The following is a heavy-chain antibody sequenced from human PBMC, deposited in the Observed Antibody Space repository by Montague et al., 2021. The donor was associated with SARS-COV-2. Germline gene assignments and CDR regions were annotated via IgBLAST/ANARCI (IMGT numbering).Heavy chain of an antibody. CDR3: ARDRSGYLDY. D-gene: IGHD1-26*01. V-gene: IGHV3-53*04. CDR1: GFTVSSNY. CDR2: IYNDGST. J-gene: IGHJ4*02. Sequence: SLRLSCPASGFTVSSNYMSWVRQAPGKGLEWVSVIYNDGSTYYADSVKGRFTISRHNSKNTLYLQMNSLRAEDTAMYYCARDRSGYLDYWGQGTLVTVSS.